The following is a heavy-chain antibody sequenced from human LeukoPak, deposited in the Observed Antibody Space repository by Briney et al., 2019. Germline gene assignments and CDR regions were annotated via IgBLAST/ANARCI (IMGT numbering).Heavy chain of an antibody. D-gene: IGHD3-3*01. CDR2: VRYDQNAT. Sequence: PGGSLRLSCAASGFNFSIYGMHWVRQAPGKGLEWVTFVRYDQNATVYADSVQGRFAISRDNSKNTVYLQMNSLRVEDTALYFCVKDQGECPGSRCYLRFLEYWGQGTLVIVSS. CDR3: VKDQGECPGSRCYLRFLEY. V-gene: IGHV3-30*02. J-gene: IGHJ4*02. CDR1: GFNFSIYG.